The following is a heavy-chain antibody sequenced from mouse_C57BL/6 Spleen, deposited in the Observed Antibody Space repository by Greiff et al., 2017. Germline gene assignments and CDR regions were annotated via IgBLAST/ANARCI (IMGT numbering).Heavy chain of an antibody. Sequence: QVQLQQPGAELVKPGASVKLSCKASGYTFTSYWMQWVKQRPGQGLEWIGEIDPSDSYTNYNQKFKGKATLTVDTSSSTAYMQLSSLTSEDSAVYYCASRDYGSSYYFDYWGQGTTLTVSS. CDR1: GYTFTSYW. CDR2: IDPSDSYT. D-gene: IGHD1-1*01. V-gene: IGHV1-50*01. CDR3: ASRDYGSSYYFDY. J-gene: IGHJ2*01.